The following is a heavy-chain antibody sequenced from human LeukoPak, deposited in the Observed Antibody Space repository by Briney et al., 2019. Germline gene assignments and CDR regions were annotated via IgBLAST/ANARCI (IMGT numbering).Heavy chain of an antibody. V-gene: IGHV5-51*01. CDR2: IWPDDSDT. J-gene: IGHJ6*02. CDR1: GYNFNNYW. D-gene: IGHD3-22*01. CDR3: ARQAITTYGMDV. Sequence: GESLKISCKGSGYNFNNYWIGWVRRMPGKGLEWMGIIWPDDSDTRYNPSFQGQVTISADKSISTAYLQWSSLKASDTAMYYCARQAITTYGMDVWGQGTTVTVSS.